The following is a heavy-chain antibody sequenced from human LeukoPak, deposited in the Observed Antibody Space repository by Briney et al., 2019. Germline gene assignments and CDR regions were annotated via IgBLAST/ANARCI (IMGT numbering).Heavy chain of an antibody. D-gene: IGHD3-10*01. CDR1: GGSFSGYY. CDR2: IYYSGST. V-gene: IGHV4-59*06. J-gene: IGHJ4*02. CDR3: AGSITMVRGVIGIDY. Sequence: SETLSLTCAVYGGSFSGYYWSWIRQPPGKGLEWIGYIYYSGSTYYNPSLKSRVTISVDTSKNQFSLKLSSVTAADTAVYYCAGSITMVRGVIGIDYWGQGTLVTVSS.